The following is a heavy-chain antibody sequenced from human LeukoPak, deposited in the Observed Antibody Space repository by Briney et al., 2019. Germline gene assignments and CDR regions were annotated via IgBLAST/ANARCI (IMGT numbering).Heavy chain of an antibody. CDR3: ARQGDGGRSFDY. CDR2: IYYTGTT. Sequence: SETLSLACTVSGGSISTGSYYWGWIRLPPGKGLGWIGIIYYTGTTNHNPSLKSRVTISVDTSKNQFSLKLSSVTAADTAVYYCARQGDGGRSFDYWGQGTLVTVSS. CDR1: GGSISTGSYY. J-gene: IGHJ4*02. D-gene: IGHD2-15*01. V-gene: IGHV4-39*01.